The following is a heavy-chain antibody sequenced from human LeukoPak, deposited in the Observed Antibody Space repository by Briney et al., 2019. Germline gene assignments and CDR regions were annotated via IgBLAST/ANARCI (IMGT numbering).Heavy chain of an antibody. V-gene: IGHV3-30-3*01. CDR1: GFTFGSYT. CDR2: ISNDGSNK. J-gene: IGHJ4*02. CDR3: ARESYGDYYIDY. Sequence: GGSLRLSCAASGFTFGSYTIYWVRQAPGKGLEWVAGISNDGSNKYYADSVKGRFTISRDNSKDTLYVQMNSLRAEDTAVYYCARESYGDYYIDYWSQGTLVTVSS. D-gene: IGHD4-17*01.